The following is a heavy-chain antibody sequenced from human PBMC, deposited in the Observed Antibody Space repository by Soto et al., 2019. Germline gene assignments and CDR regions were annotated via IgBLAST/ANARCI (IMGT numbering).Heavy chain of an antibody. CDR3: ARSFHYDSSGYSDY. Sequence: GGSLRLSCVVSGFTFSSYTMNWVRQAPGKGLEWVSLISSSSGYIYYADSVKGRFTISRDNAKNSVYLHMNSLRGDDSALYFCARSFHYDSSGYSDYWGRGTLVTVSS. CDR1: GFTFSSYT. J-gene: IGHJ4*02. CDR2: ISSSSGYI. D-gene: IGHD3-22*01. V-gene: IGHV3-21*01.